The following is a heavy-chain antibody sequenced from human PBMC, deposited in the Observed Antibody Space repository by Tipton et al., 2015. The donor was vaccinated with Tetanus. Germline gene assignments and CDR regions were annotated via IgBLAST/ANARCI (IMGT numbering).Heavy chain of an antibody. J-gene: IGHJ4*02. D-gene: IGHD5-24*01. Sequence: SLRLSCVASGFTFRSYWMSWVRRAPGKGLEWVAAIWFDGGRTEYADSVKGRFTISRDNSNGMVYLEMGSLRDEDTAVFYCARDTYYQSHHYNYFDYWGQGVRVTVSS. CDR3: ARDTYYQSHHYNYFDY. CDR2: IWFDGGRT. V-gene: IGHV3-33*08. CDR1: GFTFRSYW.